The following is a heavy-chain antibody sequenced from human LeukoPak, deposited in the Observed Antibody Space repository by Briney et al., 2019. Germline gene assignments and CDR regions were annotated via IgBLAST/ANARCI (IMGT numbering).Heavy chain of an antibody. Sequence: PGGSLRLSCAASGFTFSSYGMHWVRHAPGKGLEWVAVISYDGSNKYYADSVKGRFTISRDNSKNTLYLQMNSLRAEDTAVYYCADALNYYDSSGYLPGENYWGQGTLVTVSS. J-gene: IGHJ4*02. V-gene: IGHV3-30*03. CDR1: GFTFSSYG. CDR3: ADALNYYDSSGYLPGENY. CDR2: ISYDGSNK. D-gene: IGHD3-22*01.